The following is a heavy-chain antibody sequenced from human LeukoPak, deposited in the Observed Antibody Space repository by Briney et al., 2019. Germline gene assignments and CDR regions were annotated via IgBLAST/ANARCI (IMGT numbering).Heavy chain of an antibody. D-gene: IGHD6-13*01. Sequence: GESLKISCKGSGYSFTSYWIGWVRQMPGKGLEWMGIIYPGDSDTRYSPSFQGQVTISADKSISTAYLQWSSLKASDTAMYYCARLIQQQQYNNWFDPWGQGTLVTVSS. J-gene: IGHJ5*02. V-gene: IGHV5-51*01. CDR3: ARLIQQQQYNNWFDP. CDR2: IYPGDSDT. CDR1: GYSFTSYW.